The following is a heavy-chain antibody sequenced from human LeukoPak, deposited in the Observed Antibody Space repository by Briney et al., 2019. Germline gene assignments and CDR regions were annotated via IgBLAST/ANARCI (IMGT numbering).Heavy chain of an antibody. CDR1: GFTFSDHY. CDR3: ATTLLWFGELLSP. V-gene: IGHV3-72*01. CDR2: TRNKANGYTT. Sequence: PGGSLRLSCAASGFTFSDHYMDWVRQAPGKGLEWVGRTRNKANGYTTEYAAPAKGRFTISRDDSKNSLYLQMNSLKTEDTAVYYCATTLLWFGELLSPWGQGTLVTVSS. D-gene: IGHD3-10*01. J-gene: IGHJ4*02.